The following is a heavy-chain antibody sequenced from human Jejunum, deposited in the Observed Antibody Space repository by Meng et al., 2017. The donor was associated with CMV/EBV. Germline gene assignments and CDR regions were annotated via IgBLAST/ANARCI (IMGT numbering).Heavy chain of an antibody. CDR1: GFIFGDYW. CDR3: VKGRYSGSSGYFDY. J-gene: IGHJ4*02. CDR2: MNQDGSER. D-gene: IGHD1-26*01. Sequence: GFIFGDYWMSWMRQVPGKGLEWAANMNQDGSERYYRDSVKGRFVIYRDNAQNSVYLQMNNLRAEDTALYYCVKGRYSGSSGYFDYWGQGTLVTVSS. V-gene: IGHV3-7*03.